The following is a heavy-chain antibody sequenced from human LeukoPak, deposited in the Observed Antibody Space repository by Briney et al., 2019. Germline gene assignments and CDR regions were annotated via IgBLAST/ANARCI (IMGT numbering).Heavy chain of an antibody. J-gene: IGHJ6*02. V-gene: IGHV3-30*04. CDR3: ARGLECSSTSCYLGVLYYYYYGMDV. Sequence: PGGSLRLSCAASGFTFSSYAMHWVRQAPGKGLEWVAVISYDGSNKYYADSVKGRFTISRDNSKNTLYLQMNSLRAEDTAVYYCARGLECSSTSCYLGVLYYYYYGMDVWRQGTTVTVSS. CDR1: GFTFSSYA. D-gene: IGHD2-2*01. CDR2: ISYDGSNK.